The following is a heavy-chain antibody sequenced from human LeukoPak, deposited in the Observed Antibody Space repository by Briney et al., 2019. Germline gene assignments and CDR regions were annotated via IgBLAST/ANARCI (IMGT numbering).Heavy chain of an antibody. D-gene: IGHD3-22*01. CDR1: GYTFTSYG. J-gene: IGHJ1*01. Sequence: GASVKVSCKASGYTFTSYGISWVRQAPGQGLEWMGWISAYNGNTNYAQKLQGRVTVTTDTSTSTAYMELRSLRSDDTAVYYCARVKRDYYDSSGYYLGYFQHWGQGTLVTVSS. CDR2: ISAYNGNT. CDR3: ARVKRDYYDSSGYYLGYFQH. V-gene: IGHV1-18*01.